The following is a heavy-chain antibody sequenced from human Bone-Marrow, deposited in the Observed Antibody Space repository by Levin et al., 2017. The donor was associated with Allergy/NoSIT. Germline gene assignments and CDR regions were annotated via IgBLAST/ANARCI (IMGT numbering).Heavy chain of an antibody. J-gene: IGHJ4*02. D-gene: IGHD6-13*01. Sequence: SETLSLTCTVSGGSISSYYWSWIRQPPGKGLEWIGYIYYSGSTNYNPSLKSRVTISVDTSKNQFSLKLSSVTAADTAVYYCARGSGSSSWVLSYYFDYWGQGTLVTVSS. CDR2: IYYSGST. V-gene: IGHV4-59*01. CDR1: GGSISSYY. CDR3: ARGSGSSSWVLSYYFDY.